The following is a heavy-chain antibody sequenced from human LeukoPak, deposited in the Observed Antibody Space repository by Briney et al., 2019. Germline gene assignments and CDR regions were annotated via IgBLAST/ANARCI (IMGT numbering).Heavy chain of an antibody. CDR2: IGGGGDST. CDR1: GFTFNSYA. CDR3: AKDVRGYNRPIDH. D-gene: IGHD3-10*02. Sequence: GGSLRLSCAASGFTFNSYAMNWVRQAPGKGLEWVSVIGGGGDSTYYADSVKGRFTISRDNSKNTQYLQMNSLRAEDTAIYYCAKDVRGYNRPIDHWGQGTVVTVSS. V-gene: IGHV3-23*01. J-gene: IGHJ4*02.